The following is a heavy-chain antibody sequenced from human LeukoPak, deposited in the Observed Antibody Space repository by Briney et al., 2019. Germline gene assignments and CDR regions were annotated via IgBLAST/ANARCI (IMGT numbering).Heavy chain of an antibody. Sequence: GESLKISCKGSGYSFTSYWIGWVRQMPGKGLEWVGIIYPGDSDTRYSPSFQGQVTISADKSISTADLQCSSLKASDTAMYYCARPQYSGSYFAFDIWGQGTMVTVSS. V-gene: IGHV5-51*01. J-gene: IGHJ3*02. CDR1: GYSFTSYW. CDR3: ARPQYSGSYFAFDI. D-gene: IGHD1-26*01. CDR2: IYPGDSDT.